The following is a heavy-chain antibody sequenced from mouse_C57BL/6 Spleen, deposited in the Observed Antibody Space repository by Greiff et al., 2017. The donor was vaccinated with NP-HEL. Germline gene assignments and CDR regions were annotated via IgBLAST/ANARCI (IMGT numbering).Heavy chain of an antibody. CDR2: IHPNSGST. V-gene: IGHV1-64*01. J-gene: IGHJ2*01. Sequence: QVQLQQPGAELVKPGASVKLSCKASGYTFTSYWMHWVKQRPGQGLEWIGMIHPNSGSTNYNEKFKSKATLTVDKSSSTAYMQLSSLTSEDSAVYYGAMMDYYGSSPFDYWGQGTTLTVSS. D-gene: IGHD1-1*01. CDR1: GYTFTSYW. CDR3: AMMDYYGSSPFDY.